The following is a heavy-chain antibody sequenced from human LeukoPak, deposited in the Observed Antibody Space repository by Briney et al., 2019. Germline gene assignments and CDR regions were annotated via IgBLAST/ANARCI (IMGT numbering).Heavy chain of an antibody. Sequence: GGSLRLSCAASGFTFSSYAMTWVRQAPGKGLEWVSVISGSGDTTYYADSVKGRFTISRDNSKNTLYLQMNSLRAEDTAVYFGARSRDGYKRFDSWGQGTLVTVSS. CDR3: ARSRDGYKRFDS. CDR2: ISGSGDTT. CDR1: GFTFSSYA. J-gene: IGHJ4*02. D-gene: IGHD5-24*01. V-gene: IGHV3-23*01.